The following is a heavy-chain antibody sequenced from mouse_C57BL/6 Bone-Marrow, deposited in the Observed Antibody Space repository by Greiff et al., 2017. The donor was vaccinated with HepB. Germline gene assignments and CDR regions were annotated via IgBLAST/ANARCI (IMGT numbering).Heavy chain of an antibody. J-gene: IGHJ4*01. CDR3: VSSITTVVDYYAMDY. Sequence: EVQRVESGGGLVQPKGSLKLSCAASGFSFNTYAMNWVRQAPGKGLEWVARIRSKSNNYATYYADSVKDRFTISRDDSESMLYLQMNNLKTEDTAMYYCVSSITTVVDYYAMDYWGQGTSVTVSS. CDR1: GFSFNTYA. D-gene: IGHD1-1*01. V-gene: IGHV10-1*01. CDR2: IRSKSNNYAT.